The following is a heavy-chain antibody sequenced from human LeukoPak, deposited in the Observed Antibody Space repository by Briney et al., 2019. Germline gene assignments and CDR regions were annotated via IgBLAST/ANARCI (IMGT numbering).Heavy chain of an antibody. CDR1: GYTFTGYY. CDR3: ARDYLTDYYDSSGLDI. CDR2: INPNSGGT. J-gene: IGHJ3*02. V-gene: IGHV1-2*02. Sequence: ASVKVSCKASGYTFTGYYMHWVRQAPGQGLEWMGWINPNSGGTNYAQKFQGRVTMTRDTSISTAYMELSRLGSDDTAVYYCARDYLTDYYDSSGLDIWGQGTMVTVSS. D-gene: IGHD3-22*01.